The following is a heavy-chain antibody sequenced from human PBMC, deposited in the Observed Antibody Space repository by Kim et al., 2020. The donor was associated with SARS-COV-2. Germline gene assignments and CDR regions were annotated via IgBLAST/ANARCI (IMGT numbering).Heavy chain of an antibody. D-gene: IGHD2-8*02. CDR3: ARAFPTGYFDY. V-gene: IGHV1-46*01. CDR2: T. J-gene: IGHJ4*02. Sequence: TGHAQKLQGRVPMTRDTSTSTVYMELSSLRSEDTAVYYCARAFPTGYFDYWGQGTLVTVSS.